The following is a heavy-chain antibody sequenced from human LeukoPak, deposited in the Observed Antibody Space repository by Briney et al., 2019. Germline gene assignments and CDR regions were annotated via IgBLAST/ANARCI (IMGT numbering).Heavy chain of an antibody. J-gene: IGHJ1*01. CDR2: INHSGIT. CDR1: GGSFSGYY. CDR3: ARGGAAAGTSYFQH. V-gene: IGHV4-34*01. D-gene: IGHD6-13*01. Sequence: SETLSLICAVYGGSFSGYYWSWIRQPPGKGLEWIGEINHSGITNYNPSLKSRVTISVDTSKKQFSVKLNSVTAADTAVYYCARGGAAAGTSYFQHWGQGTLVTVSS.